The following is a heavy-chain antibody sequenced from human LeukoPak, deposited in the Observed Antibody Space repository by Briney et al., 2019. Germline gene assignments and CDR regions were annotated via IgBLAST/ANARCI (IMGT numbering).Heavy chain of an antibody. CDR2: ISSSGSTK. V-gene: IGHV3-11*01. D-gene: IGHD3-10*01. CDR1: AFTFSDYY. CDR3: ARDGHAYGRASPHY. J-gene: IGHJ4*02. Sequence: PGGSLRFSSAASAFTFSDYYMSWLRQAPGKGLKWVSYISSSGSTKSYADSVKGRFTISRDNAKNSYLQMNSLRAEDTAVYYRARDGHAYGRASPHYWGQGTLVTVSS.